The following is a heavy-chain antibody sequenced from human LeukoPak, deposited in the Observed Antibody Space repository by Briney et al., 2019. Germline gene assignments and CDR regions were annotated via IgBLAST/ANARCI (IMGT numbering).Heavy chain of an antibody. CDR1: GFTFSNAW. V-gene: IGHV3-15*01. Sequence: PGGSLRLSCAASGFTFSNAWMSWVRQAPGKGLEWVGRIKSKTDGGKTDYAAHVKGRFTISRDDSKNTLYLQMNNLKTEDTAVYYCTTVWVLTGYYNTLYFDYWGQGTLVTVSS. J-gene: IGHJ4*02. D-gene: IGHD3-9*01. CDR2: IKSKTDGGKT. CDR3: TTVWVLTGYYNTLYFDY.